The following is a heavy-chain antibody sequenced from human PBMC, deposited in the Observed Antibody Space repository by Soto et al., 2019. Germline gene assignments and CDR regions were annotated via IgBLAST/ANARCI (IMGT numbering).Heavy chain of an antibody. V-gene: IGHV1-24*01. CDR3: ATDLTRPGYGPPEDY. CDR2: VDPEDGET. Sequence: ASVTVSCKVSGYTLTELSMHWVRQAPGKGSEWMGGVDPEDGETLYAQKFQGRVTMTEDTSTDTAYMKLSSLRSEDTAVYYCATDLTRPGYGPPEDYWGQGTLVTVSS. D-gene: IGHD5-18*01. J-gene: IGHJ4*02. CDR1: GYTLTELS.